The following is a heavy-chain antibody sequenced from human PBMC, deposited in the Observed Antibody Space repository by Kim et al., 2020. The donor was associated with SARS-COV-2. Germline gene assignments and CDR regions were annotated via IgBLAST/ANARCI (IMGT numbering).Heavy chain of an antibody. V-gene: IGHV5-51*01. D-gene: IGHD1-1*01. CDR2: IYPGDSDT. Sequence: GESLKISCKGSGYSFTTYWIGWVRQMPGKGLEWMGIIYPGDSDTRYSPSFQGLVTISADKSISTAYLQWSSLKASDTAMYYCARCNEEEGSDRAFDIWGQGTLVTVSS. CDR3: ARCNEEEGSDRAFDI. CDR1: GYSFTTYW. J-gene: IGHJ3*02.